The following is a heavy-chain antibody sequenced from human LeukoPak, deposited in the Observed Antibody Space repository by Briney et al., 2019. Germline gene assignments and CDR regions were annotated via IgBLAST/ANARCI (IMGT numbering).Heavy chain of an antibody. D-gene: IGHD6-13*01. J-gene: IGHJ6*03. CDR1: GFTFDDYA. V-gene: IGHV3-43D*04. Sequence: PGGSLRLSCAASGFTFDDYAMHWVRQAPGKGLAWVSLISWDGGGTYYEDSVKGRFTLSRDNSKNPLYLQMNSLRAEDPALYYCAKGAAAGPYYYYMDVWGKGTTVTVSS. CDR3: AKGAAAGPYYYYMDV. CDR2: ISWDGGGT.